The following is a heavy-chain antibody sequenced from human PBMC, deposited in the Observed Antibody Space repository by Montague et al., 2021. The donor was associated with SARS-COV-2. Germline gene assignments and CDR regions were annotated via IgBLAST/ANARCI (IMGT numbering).Heavy chain of an antibody. D-gene: IGHD3-16*01. CDR3: AKDIWGYAGMDG. V-gene: IGHV3-23*01. CDR1: GFTFSACA. CDR2: ISHSGDSA. J-gene: IGHJ6*02. Sequence: SLRLSCAASGFTFSACAMNWVRQAPGKGLEWVSGISHSGDSAHFADSVKGRFSISRDDSKNTLYLQMNSLRADDTAVYYCAKDIWGYAGMDGWGQGTTATVSS.